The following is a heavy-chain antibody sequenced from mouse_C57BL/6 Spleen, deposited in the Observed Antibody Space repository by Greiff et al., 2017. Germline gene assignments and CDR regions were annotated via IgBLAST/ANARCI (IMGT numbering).Heavy chain of an antibody. D-gene: IGHD2-1*01. CDR2: IWRGGST. V-gene: IGHV2-5*01. J-gene: IGHJ2*01. CDR1: GFSLTSYG. Sequence: QVQLKESGPGLVQPSQSLSITCTVSGFSLTSYGVHWVRQSPGKGLEWLGVIWRGGSTDYNAAFMSRLSITKDNSKSQVFFKMNSLQADDTAIYYCAKMGGNYPYYFDYWGQGTTLTVSS. CDR3: AKMGGNYPYYFDY.